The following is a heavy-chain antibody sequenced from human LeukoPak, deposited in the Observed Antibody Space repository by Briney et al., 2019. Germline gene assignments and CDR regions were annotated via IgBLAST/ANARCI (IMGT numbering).Heavy chain of an antibody. CDR2: IYYSGST. V-gene: IGHV4-39*01. CDR3: ARRYYYDSSGYYYVVYWYFDL. J-gene: IGHJ2*01. CDR1: GGSISSSSYY. D-gene: IGHD3-22*01. Sequence: SETLSLTCTVSGGSISSSSYYWGWIRQPPGKGLEWIGSIYYSGSTYYNPSLKSRVTISVDTSKNQFSLKLSSVTAADTAVYYRARRYYYDSSGYYYVVYWYFDLWGRGTLVTVSS.